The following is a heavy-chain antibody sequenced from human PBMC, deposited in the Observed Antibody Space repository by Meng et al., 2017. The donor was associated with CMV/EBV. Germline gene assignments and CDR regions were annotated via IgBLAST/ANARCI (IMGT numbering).Heavy chain of an antibody. CDR1: GGSFSGYY. V-gene: IGHV4-34*01. D-gene: IGHD2-2*01. J-gene: IGHJ5*02. Sequence: SETLSLTCAVYGGSFSGYYWSWIRQPPGKRLEWIGEINHSGSTNYNPSLKSRVTISVDTSKNQFSLKLSSVTAADTAVYYCARDRIRYCSSTSCYSDWFDPWGQGTLVTVSS. CDR3: ARDRIRYCSSTSCYSDWFDP. CDR2: INHSGST.